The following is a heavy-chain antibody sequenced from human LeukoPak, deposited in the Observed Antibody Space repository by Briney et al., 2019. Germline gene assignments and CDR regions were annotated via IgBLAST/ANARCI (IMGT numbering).Heavy chain of an antibody. V-gene: IGHV3-64*01. Sequence: PGGSLRLSCAASGFTFSSYAMHWVRHAPGKGLEYVSAISSDGGSTYYATSVKGRFTISRDNSKNTLYLQMGSLRAEDRAWYYSARGTYCSGGRSYFDYWGQGTLVTVSS. CDR1: GFTFSSYA. J-gene: IGHJ4*02. CDR3: ARGTYCSGGRSYFDY. CDR2: ISSDGGST. D-gene: IGHD2-15*01.